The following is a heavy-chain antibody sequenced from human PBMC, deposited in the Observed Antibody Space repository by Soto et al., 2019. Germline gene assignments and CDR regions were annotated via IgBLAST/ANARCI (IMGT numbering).Heavy chain of an antibody. CDR2: IYYSGST. D-gene: IGHD3-9*01. Sequence: ETLSLSCPVSGVSISSYYWSWIRQPPGKGLEWIGYIYYSGSTNYNPSLKSRVTISVDTSKNQFSLKLSSVTAADTAVYYCARNLYDILTGTSLHWFDPWGQGTLVTVSS. J-gene: IGHJ5*02. CDR3: ARNLYDILTGTSLHWFDP. CDR1: GVSISSYY. V-gene: IGHV4-59*01.